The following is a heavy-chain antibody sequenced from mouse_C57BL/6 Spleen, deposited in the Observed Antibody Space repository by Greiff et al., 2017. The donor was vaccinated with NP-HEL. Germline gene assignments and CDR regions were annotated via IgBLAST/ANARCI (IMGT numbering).Heavy chain of an antibody. V-gene: IGHV1-15*01. J-gene: IGHJ4*01. CDR2: IDPETGGT. D-gene: IGHD2-1*01. CDR3: TYGNVHYYAMDD. CDR1: GYTFTDYE. Sequence: QVQLQQSGAELVRPGASVTLSCKASGYTFTDYEMHWVKQTPVHGLEWIGAIDPETGGTAYNQKFKGKAILTADKSSSPAYMELRSLTSEDSAVYYCTYGNVHYYAMDDWGQGTSVTVSS.